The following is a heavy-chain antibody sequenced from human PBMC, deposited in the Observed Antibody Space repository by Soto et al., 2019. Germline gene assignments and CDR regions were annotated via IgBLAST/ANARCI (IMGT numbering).Heavy chain of an antibody. V-gene: IGHV3-33*01. CDR2: IWYDGSNK. CDR1: GFTFSSYG. D-gene: IGHD2-8*01. CDR3: ASPGLRYAIIGYFQH. J-gene: IGHJ1*01. Sequence: GGSLRLSCAASGFTFSSYGMHWVRQAPGKGLEWVAVIWYDGSNKYYADSVKGRFTISRDNSKNTLYLQMNSLRAEDTAVYYCASPGLRYAIIGYFQHWGQGTLVTVSS.